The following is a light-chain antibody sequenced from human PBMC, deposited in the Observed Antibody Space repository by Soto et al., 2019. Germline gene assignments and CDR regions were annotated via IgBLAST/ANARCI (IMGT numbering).Light chain of an antibody. V-gene: IGKV1-5*01. CDR1: QTISNW. J-gene: IGKJ1*01. CDR2: DAS. Sequence: DIQMTQSPSTLSASVGDRVTITCRASQTISNWLAWYQQKPGKAPKLLIYDASSLEGGGPSRFSGSGSGTEFTLTRSSLQPDDFATYYCQQYYSYWTFGQGTKVEIK. CDR3: QQYYSYWT.